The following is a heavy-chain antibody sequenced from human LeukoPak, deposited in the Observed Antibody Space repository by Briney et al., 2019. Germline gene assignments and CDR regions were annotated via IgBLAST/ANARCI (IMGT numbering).Heavy chain of an antibody. CDR3: ARDSVYSSGPEGNWFDP. D-gene: IGHD6-19*01. Sequence: ASVKVSCKASGYTFTSYGISWVRQAPGQGLEWMGWINPNSGGTNYAQKFQGRVTMTRDTSISTACMELSRLRSDDTAVYYCARDSVYSSGPEGNWFDPWGQGTLVTVSS. V-gene: IGHV1-2*02. J-gene: IGHJ5*02. CDR1: GYTFTSYG. CDR2: INPNSGGT.